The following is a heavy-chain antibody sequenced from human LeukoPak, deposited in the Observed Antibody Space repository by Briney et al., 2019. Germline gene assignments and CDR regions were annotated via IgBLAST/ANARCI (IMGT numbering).Heavy chain of an antibody. V-gene: IGHV3-23*01. CDR2: ISGSGDST. Sequence: PGGSLRLSCVASGFSFNSYAMNWVRQAPGKGLEWVSSISGSGDSTYYADSVRGRFTISRDNSENTLFLQMNSLRVEDTALYYCAKERFWSGYYRAFDCWGQGSLVTVSS. J-gene: IGHJ4*02. CDR1: GFSFNSYA. CDR3: AKERFWSGYYRAFDC. D-gene: IGHD3-3*01.